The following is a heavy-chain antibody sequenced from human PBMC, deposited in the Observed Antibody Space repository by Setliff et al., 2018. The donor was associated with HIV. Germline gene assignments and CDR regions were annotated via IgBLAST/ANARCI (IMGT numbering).Heavy chain of an antibody. CDR2: IYYSGST. CDR3: ARGLEFGGMDV. Sequence: SETLSLTCTVSGGSISSYHWSWLRQPPGKGLEWIGYIYYSGSTYYNLSLQSRVTISVDTSKSQFSLKLSSVTAADTAIYYCARGLEFGGMDVWGQGTTVTVSS. D-gene: IGHD3-16*01. J-gene: IGHJ6*02. CDR1: GGSISSYH. V-gene: IGHV4-59*12.